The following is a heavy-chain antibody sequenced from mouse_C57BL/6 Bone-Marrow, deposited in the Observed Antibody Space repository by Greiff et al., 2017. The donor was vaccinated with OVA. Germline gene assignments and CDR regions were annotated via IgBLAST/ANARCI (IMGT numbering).Heavy chain of an antibody. Sequence: VKLQESGPELVKPGASVKISCKASGYAFSSSWMNWVKQRPGKGLEWIGRIYPGDGGTNYNGKFKGKATLTADKSSSTAYMQLSSLTSEDSAVYFCARDYGSSTWFAYWGQGTLVTVSA. CDR1: GYAFSSSW. D-gene: IGHD1-1*01. J-gene: IGHJ3*01. V-gene: IGHV1-82*01. CDR3: ARDYGSSTWFAY. CDR2: IYPGDGGT.